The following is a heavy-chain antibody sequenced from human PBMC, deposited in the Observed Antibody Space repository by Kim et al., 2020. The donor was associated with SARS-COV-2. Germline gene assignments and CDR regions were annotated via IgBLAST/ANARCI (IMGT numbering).Heavy chain of an antibody. CDR2: IYSGGSST. CDR3: AKDQWAEYYYGSGGYSNDAFDI. CDR1: GFTFSSYA. D-gene: IGHD3-10*01. V-gene: IGHV3-23*03. J-gene: IGHJ3*02. Sequence: GGSLRLSCAASGFTFSSYAMSWVRQAPGKGLEWVSVIYSGGSSTYYADSVKGRFTISRDNSKNTLYLQMNSLRAEDTAVYYCAKDQWAEYYYGSGGYSNDAFDIWGQGTMVTVSS.